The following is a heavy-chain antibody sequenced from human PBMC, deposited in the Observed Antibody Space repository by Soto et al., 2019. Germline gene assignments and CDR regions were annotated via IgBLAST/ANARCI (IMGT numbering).Heavy chain of an antibody. CDR1: GFTFSSYA. CDR3: ARFRRDGFGELFPYYYYGMDV. CDR2: ISYDGSDK. J-gene: IGHJ6*02. Sequence: PGGSLRLSCAASGFTFSSYAMHWVRQAPGKGLEWVALISYDGSDKDYADSVKGRFTISRDNSKNTLYLQMNSLRAEDTAVYYCARFRRDGFGELFPYYYYGMDVWGQGTTVTVSS. D-gene: IGHD3-10*01. V-gene: IGHV3-30-3*01.